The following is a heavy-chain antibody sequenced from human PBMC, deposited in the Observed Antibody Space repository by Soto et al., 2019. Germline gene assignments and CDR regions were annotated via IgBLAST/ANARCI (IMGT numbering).Heavy chain of an antibody. CDR2: IYYSGST. J-gene: IGHJ4*02. D-gene: IGHD4-17*01. CDR1: GGSISSYY. V-gene: IGHV4-59*08. CDR3: ARRYGDYFDD. Sequence: SETLSLTCTVSGGSISSYYWSWIRQPPGKGLEWIGYIYYSGSTNYNPSLKSRVTISVDTSKNQFSLKLSSVTAADTAVYYCARRYGDYFDDWGQGTLVTVSS.